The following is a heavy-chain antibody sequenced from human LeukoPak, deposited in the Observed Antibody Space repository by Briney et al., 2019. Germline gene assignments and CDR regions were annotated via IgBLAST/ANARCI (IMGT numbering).Heavy chain of an antibody. Sequence: GESLRLPCAASGFTFSSYSMNWVRQAPGKGLEWVSSISSSSSYIYYADSVKGRFTISRDNAKNSLYLQMNSLRAEDTAVYYCARVGATVNDAFDIWGQGTMVTVSS. D-gene: IGHD1-26*01. CDR3: ARVGATVNDAFDI. CDR2: ISSSSSYI. CDR1: GFTFSSYS. V-gene: IGHV3-21*01. J-gene: IGHJ3*02.